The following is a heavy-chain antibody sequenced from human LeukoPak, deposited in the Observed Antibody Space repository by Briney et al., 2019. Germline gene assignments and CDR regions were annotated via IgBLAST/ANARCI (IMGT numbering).Heavy chain of an antibody. Sequence: GGSLRLSCAASGFTFSSYAMHWVRQAPGKGLEWVAVISYDGSNKYYADSVKGRFTISRDNSKNTLYLQMNSLRVEDTAVYYCARAQEWLRSDDYYYGMDVWGQGTTVTVSS. V-gene: IGHV3-30-3*01. CDR1: GFTFSSYA. D-gene: IGHD5-12*01. CDR3: ARAQEWLRSDDYYYGMDV. CDR2: ISYDGSNK. J-gene: IGHJ6*02.